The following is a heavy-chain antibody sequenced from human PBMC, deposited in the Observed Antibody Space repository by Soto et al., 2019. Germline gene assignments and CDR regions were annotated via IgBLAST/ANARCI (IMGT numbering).Heavy chain of an antibody. Sequence: SETLSLTCTVSGGSISTYYWSWIRQPPGKGLEWIGYIYYTGSTNYNPSLKSRVTISVDTSKNQFSLKLSSVTAADTAVYYCARMGYYYDSSGYYFLFDYWGQGTLVTVSS. J-gene: IGHJ4*02. CDR3: ARMGYYYDSSGYYFLFDY. CDR2: IYYTGST. D-gene: IGHD3-22*01. V-gene: IGHV4-59*01. CDR1: GGSISTYY.